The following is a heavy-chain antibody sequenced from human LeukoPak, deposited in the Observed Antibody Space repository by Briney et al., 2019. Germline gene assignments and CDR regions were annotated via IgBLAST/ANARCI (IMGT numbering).Heavy chain of an antibody. CDR3: SSEYSSGSEGRTLDY. CDR1: GITFSIYG. D-gene: IGHD6-19*01. J-gene: IGHJ4*02. Sequence: GGSLRLSCAASGITFSIYGMSCVREAPGKGLEWVSSISITGGATYYAASLKGRFTISRDNSKNTLYLHLNRLRAEATAVNYCSSEYSSGSEGRTLDYWGQGTLVTLSS. V-gene: IGHV3-23*01. CDR2: ISITGGAT.